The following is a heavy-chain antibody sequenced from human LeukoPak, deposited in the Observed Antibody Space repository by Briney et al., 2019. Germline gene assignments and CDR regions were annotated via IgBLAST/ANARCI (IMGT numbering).Heavy chain of an antibody. Sequence: LSLTCTVSGDSISSYYWSWIRQAPGKGLEWVSYISSSGSTIYYADSVKGRFTISRDNAKNSVYLQMNSLRAEDTAVYYCARATYYYDSSGYQDYWGQGTLVTVSS. J-gene: IGHJ4*02. CDR3: ARATYYYDSSGYQDY. CDR1: GDSISSYY. V-gene: IGHV3-11*01. D-gene: IGHD3-22*01. CDR2: ISSSGSTI.